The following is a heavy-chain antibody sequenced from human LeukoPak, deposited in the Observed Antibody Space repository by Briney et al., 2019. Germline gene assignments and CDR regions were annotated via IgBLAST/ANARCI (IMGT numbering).Heavy chain of an antibody. Sequence: GGSLRLSCAASGFTFSSYGMSWVRQAPGKGLEWASGISGSGGNTYYADSVKDRFTITRDNSKNTLYLQMNSLRAEDTAVYYCARSPFIYGSGSSIDYWGQGTLVTVSS. CDR1: GFTFSSYG. V-gene: IGHV3-23*01. CDR2: ISGSGGNT. D-gene: IGHD3-10*01. J-gene: IGHJ4*02. CDR3: ARSPFIYGSGSSIDY.